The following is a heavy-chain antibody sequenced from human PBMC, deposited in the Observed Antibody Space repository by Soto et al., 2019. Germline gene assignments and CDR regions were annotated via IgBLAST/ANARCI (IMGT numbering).Heavy chain of an antibody. D-gene: IGHD6-13*01. CDR3: ARGLIAAAERFDP. CDR2: INPNSGGT. CDR1: GYTFTGYY. V-gene: IGHV1-2*02. J-gene: IGHJ5*02. Sequence: EASVKVSCKASGYTFTGYYMHWVRQAPGQGLEWMGWINPNSGGTNYAQKFQGRVTMTRDTSISTAYMELSRLRSDDTAVYYCARGLIAAAERFDPWGQGTLVTVSS.